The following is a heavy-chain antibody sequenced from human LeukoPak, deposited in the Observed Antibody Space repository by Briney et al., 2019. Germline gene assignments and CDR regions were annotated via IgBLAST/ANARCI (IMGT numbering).Heavy chain of an antibody. CDR2: IYDGGST. CDR1: GITISSNH. Sequence: GGSLRLSCAASGITISSNHMSWVRQAPGKGLEWVSVIYDGGSTYYADSVKGRFIISRDNSKNTLYLEMNSLRAEDTAVYYCAREETTVTTAYWGQGTLVTVSS. CDR3: AREETTVTTAY. V-gene: IGHV3-66*01. D-gene: IGHD4-11*01. J-gene: IGHJ4*02.